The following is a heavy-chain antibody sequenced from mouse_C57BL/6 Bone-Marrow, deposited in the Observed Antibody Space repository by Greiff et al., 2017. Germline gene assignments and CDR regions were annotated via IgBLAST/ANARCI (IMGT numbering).Heavy chain of an antibody. V-gene: IGHV1-81*01. CDR1: GYTFTSYG. CDR3: ARFYYGYDGWFAY. Sequence: QVQLQQSGAELARPGASVKLSCKASGYTFTSYGISWVKQRTGQGLEWIGEIYPRSGNTYYTEKFKGKATLTADKSSSTAYMELRSLTSEDSAVYFCARFYYGYDGWFAYWGQGTLVTVSA. CDR2: IYPRSGNT. D-gene: IGHD2-2*01. J-gene: IGHJ3*01.